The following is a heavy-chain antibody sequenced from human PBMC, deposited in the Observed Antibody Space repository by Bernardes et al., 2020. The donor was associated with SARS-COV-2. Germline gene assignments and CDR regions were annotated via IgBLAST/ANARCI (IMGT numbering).Heavy chain of an antibody. CDR3: ARRYDFWSGSPLDS. CDR2: INSDGSDI. J-gene: IGHJ4*02. D-gene: IGHD3-3*01. V-gene: IGHV3-74*01. Sequence: GSLRLSCAASGFTFSTHWMHWVRQAPGKGLVWVSRINSDGSDISHADSVKGRFTISRDNAKNTLYLQMNSLRAEDTAVYYCARRYDFWSGSPLDSWGQGTLVTVSS. CDR1: GFTFSTHW.